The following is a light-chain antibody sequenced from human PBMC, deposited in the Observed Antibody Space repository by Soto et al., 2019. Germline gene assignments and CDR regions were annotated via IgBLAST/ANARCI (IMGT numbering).Light chain of an antibody. CDR2: GAS. CDR3: QQYGSSP. V-gene: IGKV3-20*01. CDR1: QSVSSSY. J-gene: IGKJ4*01. Sequence: EIVWTHSPGSLSCSPGEIAALSFRASQSVSSSYLAWYQQKPGQAPRLLIYGASSRATGIPDRFSGSGSGTDFTLTISRLEPEDFAVYYCQQYGSSPFGGGTKVDIK.